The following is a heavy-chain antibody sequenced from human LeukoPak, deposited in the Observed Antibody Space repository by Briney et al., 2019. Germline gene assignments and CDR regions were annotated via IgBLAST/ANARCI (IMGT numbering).Heavy chain of an antibody. J-gene: IGHJ4*02. CDR3: SRATGWYPDY. V-gene: IGHV3-7*01. Sequence: GGSLRLSCAASGFSFSNYWMSWVRQAPGKGLEWVANIKHDGIEMNYADSAKGRFTISRDNAKNSLYLQMTSLRAEDTALYYCSRATGWYPDYWGQGTLITVSS. D-gene: IGHD6-19*01. CDR2: IKHDGIEM. CDR1: GFSFSNYW.